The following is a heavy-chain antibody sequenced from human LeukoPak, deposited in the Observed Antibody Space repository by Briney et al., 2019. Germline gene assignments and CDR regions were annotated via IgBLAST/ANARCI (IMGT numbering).Heavy chain of an antibody. Sequence: GGSLRLSRAASGFTFDDYGMHWVRQAPGKGLEWVSGISWNSGNIGYADSVKGRFTISRDDAKNSLYLQMNSLRAEDTALYYCAKDSYHGFTTVRGYDYWGQGTLVTVSS. CDR1: GFTFDDYG. J-gene: IGHJ4*02. V-gene: IGHV3-9*01. D-gene: IGHD3-10*01. CDR2: ISWNSGNI. CDR3: AKDSYHGFTTVRGYDY.